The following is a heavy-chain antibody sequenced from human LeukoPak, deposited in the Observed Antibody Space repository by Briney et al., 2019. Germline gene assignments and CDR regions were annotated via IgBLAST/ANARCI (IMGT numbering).Heavy chain of an antibody. CDR1: GGSFSGYY. D-gene: IGHD6-13*01. CDR3: ARSGQQLAPGDYGMDV. CDR2: INHSGST. J-gene: IGHJ6*02. V-gene: IGHV4-34*01. Sequence: SETLSLTCAVYGGSFSGYYWGWIRQPPGQGLEWIGQINHSGSTNYNPSLKSRVTISVDTSKNQFSLKLSSVTAADTAVYYCARSGQQLAPGDYGMDVWGQGTTVTVSS.